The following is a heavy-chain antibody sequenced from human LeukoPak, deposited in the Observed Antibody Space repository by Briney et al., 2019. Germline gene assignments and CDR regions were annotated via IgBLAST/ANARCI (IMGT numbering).Heavy chain of an antibody. J-gene: IGHJ4*02. D-gene: IGHD6-13*01. CDR1: GYTFTSYG. CDR3: ARGVAAAGCGDY. CDR2: INPSGGST. Sequence: ASVKVSCKASGYTFTSYGISWVRQAPGQGLEWMGIINPSGGSTSYAQKFQGRVTMTRDTSTSTVYMELSSLRSEDTAVYYCARGVAAAGCGDYWGQGTLVTVSS. V-gene: IGHV1-46*01.